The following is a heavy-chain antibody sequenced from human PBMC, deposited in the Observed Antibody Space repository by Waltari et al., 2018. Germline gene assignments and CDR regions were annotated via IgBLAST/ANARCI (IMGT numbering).Heavy chain of an antibody. CDR1: GGSISSGDYY. V-gene: IGHV4-30-4*08. Sequence: QVQLQESGPGLVKPSQTLSLTCTVSGGSISSGDYYWSWIRQPPGKGLEWIGYIYYSGSTYYNPSLKSRVTRSVDTSKNQFSLKLSSVTAADTAVYYCARSPLRDFWSGPDWFDPWGQGTLVTVSS. CDR3: ARSPLRDFWSGPDWFDP. CDR2: IYYSGST. J-gene: IGHJ5*02. D-gene: IGHD3-3*01.